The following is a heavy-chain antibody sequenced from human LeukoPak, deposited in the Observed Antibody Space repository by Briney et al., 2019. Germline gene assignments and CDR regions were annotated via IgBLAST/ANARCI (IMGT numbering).Heavy chain of an antibody. D-gene: IGHD2-21*01. Sequence: PSQTLSLTCTVSGGSISSGSYYWSWIRQPAGKGLEWIGRIYTSGSTNYNPSLKSRVTISVDTSKNQFSLKLSSVTAADTAVYYCARLGVVVFNDYWGQGTLVTVSS. CDR1: GGSISSGSYY. CDR3: ARLGVVVFNDY. J-gene: IGHJ4*02. V-gene: IGHV4-61*02. CDR2: IYTSGST.